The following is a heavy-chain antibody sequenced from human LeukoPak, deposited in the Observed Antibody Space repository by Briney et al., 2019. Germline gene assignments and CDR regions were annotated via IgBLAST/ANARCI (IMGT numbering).Heavy chain of an antibody. CDR1: GGSISSYY. D-gene: IGHD6-13*01. CDR2: IYYSGST. CDR3: ARGSYSSSRI. V-gene: IGHV4-59*01. Sequence: SETLSLTCTVSGGSISSYYWSWIRQPPGKGLEWIGYIYYSGSTNYNPSLKSRVTISVDTSKNQFSLKLSSVTAADTAVYYCARGSYSSSRIWGQGTLVTVSS. J-gene: IGHJ4*02.